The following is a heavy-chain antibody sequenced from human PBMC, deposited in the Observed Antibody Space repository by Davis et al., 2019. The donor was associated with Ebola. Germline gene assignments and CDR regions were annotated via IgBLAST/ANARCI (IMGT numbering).Heavy chain of an antibody. CDR1: GFTFSSYA. V-gene: IGHV3-23*01. Sequence: ESLKISCAASGFTFSSYAMSWVRQAPGKGLEWVSAISGSGGSTYYADSVKGRFSISRDNSKNTLYLQMNSLRAEDTAVYYCAKGAAPDGFYYYGMDVWGQGTTVTVSS. J-gene: IGHJ6*02. CDR2: ISGSGGST. CDR3: AKGAAPDGFYYYGMDV. D-gene: IGHD1-26*01.